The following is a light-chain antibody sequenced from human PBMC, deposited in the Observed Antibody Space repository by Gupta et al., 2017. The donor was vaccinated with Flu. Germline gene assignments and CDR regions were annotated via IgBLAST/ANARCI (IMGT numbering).Light chain of an antibody. Sequence: QATSSWSPGERATLPCRASQSLSTELAWDQQNPGQSPRLLIYDVSNRATGIPVRFSGSGIETDFTLTISSLEPEDFAVYYCGHRITWPWTFGQGTKVEVK. CDR3: GHRITWPWT. CDR1: QSLSTE. J-gene: IGKJ1*01. V-gene: IGKV3-11*01. CDR2: DVS.